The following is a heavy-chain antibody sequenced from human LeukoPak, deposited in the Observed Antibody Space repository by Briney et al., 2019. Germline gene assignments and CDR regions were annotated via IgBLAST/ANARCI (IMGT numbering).Heavy chain of an antibody. V-gene: IGHV1-2*02. D-gene: IGHD3-16*01. CDR2: INPNSGGT. J-gene: IGHJ4*02. CDR3: ARAASPAPIPTFFDY. Sequence: ASVKVSCKASGYTFTGYYMHWVRQAPGQGLEWMGWINPNSGGTNYAQKFQGRVTMTRDTSISTAYMELSSLRSEDTAVYYCARAASPAPIPTFFDYWGQGTLVTVSS. CDR1: GYTFTGYY.